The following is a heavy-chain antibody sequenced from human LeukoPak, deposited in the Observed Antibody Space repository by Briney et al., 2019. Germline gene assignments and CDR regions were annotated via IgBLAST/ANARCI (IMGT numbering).Heavy chain of an antibody. Sequence: GGSLRLSCAASGFTFSSYAMSWVRQAPGKGLEWVSAISGSGGSTYYADSVKGRFTISRDNSKNTLYLQMNSLRAEDTAVYYCAGNPKYSYGGNNYYMDVWGKGTTVTISS. D-gene: IGHD5-18*01. V-gene: IGHV3-23*01. CDR1: GFTFSSYA. CDR2: ISGSGGST. J-gene: IGHJ6*03. CDR3: AGNPKYSYGGNNYYMDV.